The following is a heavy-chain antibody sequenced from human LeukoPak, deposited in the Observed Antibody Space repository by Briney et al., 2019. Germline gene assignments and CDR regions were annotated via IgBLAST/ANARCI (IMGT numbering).Heavy chain of an antibody. CDR3: ARDNVREVRGVLYNWFDP. V-gene: IGHV4-59*01. D-gene: IGHD3-10*01. CDR2: IYYSGST. CDR1: GGSISSYY. J-gene: IGHJ5*02. Sequence: SETLSLTCTVSGGSISSYYWSWIRQPPGKGLERIGYIYYSGSTNYNPSLKSRVTISVDTSKNQFSLKLSSVTAADTAVYYCARDNVREVRGVLYNWFDPWGQGTLVTVSS.